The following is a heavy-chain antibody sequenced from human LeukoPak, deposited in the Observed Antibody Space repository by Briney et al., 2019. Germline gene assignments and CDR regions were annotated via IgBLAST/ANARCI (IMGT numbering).Heavy chain of an antibody. V-gene: IGHV3-30*03. D-gene: IGHD5-12*01. CDR1: GFTFSSSD. Sequence: GGSLRLSCAASGFTFSSSDMHWVRQAPGKGLEWVAVISCDGSNKYYADSVKGRFTISRDYSKNTLFLQMNSLRAEDTAVYYCASARALYGYSGYDEPYFDYWGQGTLVTVSS. J-gene: IGHJ4*02. CDR2: ISCDGSNK. CDR3: ASARALYGYSGYDEPYFDY.